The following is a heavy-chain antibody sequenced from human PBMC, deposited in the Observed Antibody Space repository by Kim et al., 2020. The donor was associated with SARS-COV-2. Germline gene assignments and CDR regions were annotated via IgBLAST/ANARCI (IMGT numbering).Heavy chain of an antibody. CDR1: GFIFSNYG. V-gene: IGHV3-33*01. D-gene: IGHD3-22*01. Sequence: GGSLRLSCAASGFIFSNYGMHWVRQAPGKGLEWVAVIWFDEKSEYYADSVRGRFTISRDNSKDTVYLQMNSLRAEDTAVYYCARALYDGTADAFDIWGQG. CDR3: ARALYDGTADAFDI. CDR2: IWFDEKSE. J-gene: IGHJ3*02.